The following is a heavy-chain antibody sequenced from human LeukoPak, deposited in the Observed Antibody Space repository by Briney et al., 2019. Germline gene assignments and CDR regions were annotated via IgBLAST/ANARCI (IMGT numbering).Heavy chain of an antibody. D-gene: IGHD3-10*01. J-gene: IGHJ6*03. CDR1: GGTFSSYA. CDR2: IIPIFDSV. V-gene: IGHV1-69*05. CDR3: SRDLYGVYYGSGSRSYYYYMDV. Sequence: SSVKVSCKASGGTFSSYAINWVRQAPGQGLEWMGGIIPIFDSVNYAQKFQGRVTLTTDESTSPAYMELSSLTSEDTDLYYCSRDLYGVYYGSGSRSYYYYMDVWGKGTTVTVSS.